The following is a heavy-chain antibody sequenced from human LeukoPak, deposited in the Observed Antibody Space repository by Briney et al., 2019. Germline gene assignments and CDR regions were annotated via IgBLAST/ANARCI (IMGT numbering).Heavy chain of an antibody. V-gene: IGHV1-69*05. CDR2: IIPIFGTA. Sequence: SCTVSGRTSTRYAISRLTHAPEPAPHTTGTIIPIFGTANYAQKFQGRVTITTDESPSTAYMELSSLRSEDTAVYYCAREEGAYWHYWGQGTLVTVSS. CDR3: AREEGAYWHY. J-gene: IGHJ4*02. D-gene: IGHD2-8*02. CDR1: GRTSTRYA.